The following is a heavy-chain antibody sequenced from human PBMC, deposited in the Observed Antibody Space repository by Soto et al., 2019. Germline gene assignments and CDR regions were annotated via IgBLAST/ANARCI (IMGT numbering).Heavy chain of an antibody. CDR2: IYHSGIT. D-gene: IGHD2-21*01. Sequence: QVQLRESGPRLVKPSGTLSLTCAVSGGSISSSYWWTWVRQAPGKGLQWIGEIYHSGITNYNPSLRSRVSMXXXKXXXEXXLSXTXXXXADTAXYXCXTLPPRIVVVFTEMPTWGQGILVTVSS. J-gene: IGHJ5*02. CDR3: XTLPPRIVVVFTEMPT. CDR1: GGSISSSYW. V-gene: IGHV4-4*02.